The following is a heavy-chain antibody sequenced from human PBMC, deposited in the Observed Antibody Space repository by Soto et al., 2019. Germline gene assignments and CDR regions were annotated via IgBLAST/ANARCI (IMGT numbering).Heavy chain of an antibody. CDR1: GFTFSDYG. CDR2: IWSDGSNK. CDR3: ARTAWVYYFDY. D-gene: IGHD2-8*01. Sequence: GGSLRLSCAPSGFTFSDYGMHWVRQAPGKGLEWVAVIWSDGSNKYYADSLKGRFIISRDNSKNTLYLQLNSLRVDDTAVYYCARTAWVYYFDYWGQGTLVTVSS. J-gene: IGHJ4*02. V-gene: IGHV3-33*01.